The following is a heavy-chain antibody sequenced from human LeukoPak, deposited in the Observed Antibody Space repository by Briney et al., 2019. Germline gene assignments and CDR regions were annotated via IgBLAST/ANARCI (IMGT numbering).Heavy chain of an antibody. V-gene: IGHV4-34*01. D-gene: IGHD2-2*01. CDR1: GGSFSGYY. CDR2: INHSGST. CDR3: AAKVVVPAAMHFDY. J-gene: IGHJ4*02. Sequence: PSETLSPTCAVYGGSFSGYYWSWLRQPPGKGLEWIGEINHSGSTNYNPSLKSRVTISVDTSKNQFSLKLSSVTAADTAVYYCAAKVVVPAAMHFDYWGQGTLVTVSS.